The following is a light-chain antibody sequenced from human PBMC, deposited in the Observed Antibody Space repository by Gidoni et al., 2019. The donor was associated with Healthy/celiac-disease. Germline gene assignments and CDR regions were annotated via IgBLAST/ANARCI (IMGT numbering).Light chain of an antibody. Sequence: SYELTQPLSVSVALGQTARITFGGNNIGRKNVHWYQQKPGQAPVLVIYRDSNRPSGIPERFSGSNSGNTATLTISRAQAGDEADYYCQVWDSSLYVFGTGTKVTVL. V-gene: IGLV3-9*01. CDR3: QVWDSSLYV. CDR2: RDS. J-gene: IGLJ1*01. CDR1: NIGRKN.